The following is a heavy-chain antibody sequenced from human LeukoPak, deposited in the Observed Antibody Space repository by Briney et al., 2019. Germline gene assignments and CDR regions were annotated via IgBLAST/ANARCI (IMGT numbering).Heavy chain of an antibody. D-gene: IGHD3-10*01. Sequence: PGRSLRLSCAASGFTFDDYAMHWVRQAPGKGLEWVSGISWNSGSIAYADSVKGRCTISRDNAKNSLYLQMNSLRAEDTALYYCAKEIDPLYYGSGFDYWGQGTLVTVSS. CDR1: GFTFDDYA. J-gene: IGHJ4*02. V-gene: IGHV3-9*01. CDR3: AKEIDPLYYGSGFDY. CDR2: ISWNSGSI.